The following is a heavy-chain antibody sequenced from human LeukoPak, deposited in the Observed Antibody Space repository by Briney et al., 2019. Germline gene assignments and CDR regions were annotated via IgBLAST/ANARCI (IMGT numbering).Heavy chain of an antibody. CDR3: ARDMIPSGATQGDLSEDY. J-gene: IGHJ4*02. CDR1: GYTPTELS. D-gene: IGHD1-26*01. Sequence: GASVKVSFKVSGYTPTELSMHWVRQAPGKGLEWRGGFDPEDGETIYAQKFQGRVTMTRDMSTSTVYMELSSLRSEDTAVYYCARDMIPSGATQGDLSEDYWGQGTLVTVSS. V-gene: IGHV1-24*01. CDR2: FDPEDGET.